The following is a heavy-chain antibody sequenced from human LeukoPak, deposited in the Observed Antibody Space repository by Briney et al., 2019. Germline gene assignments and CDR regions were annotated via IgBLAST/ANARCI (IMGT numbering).Heavy chain of an antibody. J-gene: IGHJ6*03. CDR1: GVNIGNSY. V-gene: IGHV4-59*01. D-gene: IGHD2-21*02. CDR3: AGDRIVRRNKVDCFDYYKHV. Sequence: SETLSLTCTASGVNIGNSYRNWIRQPPGKGLEWIGYISDSGTTSYNPSLKNRVTTSLDTSKNQFSLQLRSVTAADTAVYYCAGDRIVRRNKVDCFDYYKHVWGTGATITVSS. CDR2: ISDSGTT.